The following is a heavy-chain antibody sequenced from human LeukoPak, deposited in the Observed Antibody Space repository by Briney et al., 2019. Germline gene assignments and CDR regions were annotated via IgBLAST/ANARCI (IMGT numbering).Heavy chain of an antibody. Sequence: PGGSLRLSCAASGFTFSSYAMTWVRQAPGKGLEWVSSIGGSGAITYYADSVKGRFTISRDNSKNTLYLQMNSLRAEDTAVYYCAIVGATGFVDYWGQGTLVTVSS. V-gene: IGHV3-23*01. D-gene: IGHD1-26*01. CDR3: AIVGATGFVDY. J-gene: IGHJ4*02. CDR1: GFTFSSYA. CDR2: IGGSGAIT.